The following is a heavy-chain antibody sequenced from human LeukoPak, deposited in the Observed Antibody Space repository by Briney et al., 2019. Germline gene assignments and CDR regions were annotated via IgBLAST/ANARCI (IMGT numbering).Heavy chain of an antibody. D-gene: IGHD2-15*01. J-gene: IGHJ1*01. CDR1: GGSFSGYY. CDR3: ARGPYCSGGSCYSRAEYFQH. Sequence: SETLSLTCAVYGGSFSGYYWSWIRQPPGKGLEWIGEINHSGSTNYNPSLKSRVTISVDTSKNQFSLKLSSVAAADTAVYYCARGPYCSGGSCYSRAEYFQHWGQGTLVTVSS. V-gene: IGHV4-34*01. CDR2: INHSGST.